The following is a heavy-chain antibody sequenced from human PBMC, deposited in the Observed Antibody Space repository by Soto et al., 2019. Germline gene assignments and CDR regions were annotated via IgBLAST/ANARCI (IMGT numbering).Heavy chain of an antibody. J-gene: IGHJ5*02. D-gene: IGHD3-10*01. Sequence: QVQLQESGPGLVKPSGTLSLTCAVSGGSITSSNWWSWVRQPPGKGLEWIGEIYHSGRTNYNPSLKSRVTISVDKSKNQFSLKLSSVTAAYTAVYYCARDYMVRGVMRWFDPWGQGTLVTVSS. V-gene: IGHV4-4*02. CDR1: GGSITSSNW. CDR2: IYHSGRT. CDR3: ARDYMVRGVMRWFDP.